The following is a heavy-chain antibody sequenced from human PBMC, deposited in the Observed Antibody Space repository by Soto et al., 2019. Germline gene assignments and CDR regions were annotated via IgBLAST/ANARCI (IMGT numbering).Heavy chain of an antibody. Sequence: EVQLLESGGGLVQPGGTLRLSCVASGFTFSDYAMSWVRRAPGKGLEWVSGISGSGGTTYYADSVKGRFTVSRDNSKDTLTLQMSSLRAEDTAIYYCAKTPRQWLVYVAYWGQGTLVTVSS. CDR2: ISGSGGTT. CDR1: GFTFSDYA. CDR3: AKTPRQWLVYVAY. V-gene: IGHV3-23*01. D-gene: IGHD6-19*01. J-gene: IGHJ4*02.